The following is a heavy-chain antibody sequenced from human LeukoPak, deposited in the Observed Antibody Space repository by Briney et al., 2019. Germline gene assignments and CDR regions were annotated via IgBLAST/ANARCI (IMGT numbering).Heavy chain of an antibody. CDR3: ARDKEVDVWGSYRHFDY. D-gene: IGHD3-16*02. J-gene: IGHJ4*02. CDR1: GFTFSSYS. CDR2: ISSSSSYI. Sequence: GSLRLSCAASGFTFSSYSMNWVRQAPGKGLEWVSSISSSSSYIYYADSVKGRFTISRDNAKNSLYLQMNSLRAEDTAVYYCARDKEVDVWGSYRHFDYWGQGTLVTVSS. V-gene: IGHV3-21*01.